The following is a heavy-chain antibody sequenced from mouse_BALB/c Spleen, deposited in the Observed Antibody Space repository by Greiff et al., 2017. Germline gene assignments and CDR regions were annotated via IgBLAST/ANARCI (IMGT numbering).Heavy chain of an antibody. CDR3: VRSYRYGFAY. Sequence: VKLMESGPGLVAPSQSLSITCTVSGFSLTSYDISWIRQPPGKGLEWLGVIWTGGGTNYNSAFMSRLSISKDNSKSQVFLKMNSLQTDDTAIYYCVRSYRYGFAYWGQGTLVTVSA. CDR1: GFSLTSYD. CDR2: IWTGGGT. V-gene: IGHV2-9-2*01. J-gene: IGHJ3*01. D-gene: IGHD2-14*01.